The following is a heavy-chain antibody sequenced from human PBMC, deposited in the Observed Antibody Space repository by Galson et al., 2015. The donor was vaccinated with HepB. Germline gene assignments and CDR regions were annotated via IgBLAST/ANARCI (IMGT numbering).Heavy chain of an antibody. J-gene: IGHJ5*02. D-gene: IGHD6-13*01. V-gene: IGHV6-1*01. Sequence: CAISGDSVSSNSAAWNWIRQSPSRGLEWLGRTYYRSKWYNDYAVSVKSRITIYPDTSKNQFSLKLSSVTAADTAVYYCARGRRQLVRLGPPPNNWFDPWGQGTLVTVSS. CDR2: TYYRSKWYN. CDR3: ARGRRQLVRLGPPPNNWFDP. CDR1: GDSVSSNSAA.